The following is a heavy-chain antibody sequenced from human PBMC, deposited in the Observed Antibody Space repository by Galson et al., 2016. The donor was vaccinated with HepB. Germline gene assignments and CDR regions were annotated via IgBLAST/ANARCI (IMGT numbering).Heavy chain of an antibody. V-gene: IGHV3-30*03. Sequence: SLRLSCAASKFTFSNYVMHWVRQAPGRGLEWVADISYDGSNKYYADSVKGRFTISRDNSKNTVYLQMNSLRADDTGVYYCAREGSANAFDIWGQGTMVTVSS. CDR3: AREGSANAFDI. J-gene: IGHJ3*02. CDR1: KFTFSNYV. CDR2: ISYDGSNK. D-gene: IGHD6-25*01.